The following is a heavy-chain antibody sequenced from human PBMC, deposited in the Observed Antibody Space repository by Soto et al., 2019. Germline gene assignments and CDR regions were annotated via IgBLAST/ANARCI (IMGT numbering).Heavy chain of an antibody. Sequence: GGSLRLSCAASGFTFSSYAMHWVRQAPGKGLEWVAVISYDGSNKYYADSVKGRFTISRDNSKNTLYLQMNSLRAEDTAVYYCARTYCSGGSCYGYYGMDVWGQGTTVTVSS. CDR1: GFTFSSYA. V-gene: IGHV3-30-3*01. J-gene: IGHJ6*02. CDR3: ARTYCSGGSCYGYYGMDV. CDR2: ISYDGSNK. D-gene: IGHD2-15*01.